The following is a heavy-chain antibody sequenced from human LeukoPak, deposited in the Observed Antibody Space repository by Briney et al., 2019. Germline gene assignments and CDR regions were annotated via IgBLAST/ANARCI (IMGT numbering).Heavy chain of an antibody. J-gene: IGHJ2*01. CDR2: ISASGDGI. CDR1: GFTFSSHA. D-gene: IGHD6-19*01. V-gene: IGHV3-23*01. CDR3: AKTSGYSSGWFYWYFDL. Sequence: GGSLRLSCAASGFTFSSHAMSWVRQAPGKGLEWVSAISASGDGIYYTDSVKGRFTMSRDNSKDTLYLQMNSLRADDTAVYYCAKTSGYSSGWFYWYFDLWGRGTLVTVSS.